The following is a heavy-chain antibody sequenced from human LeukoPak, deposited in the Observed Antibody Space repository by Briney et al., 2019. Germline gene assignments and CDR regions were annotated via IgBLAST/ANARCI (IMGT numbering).Heavy chain of an antibody. CDR3: ASLWPYQLSAFDT. Sequence: SETLSPTCAVYGGSFSGYYWSWIRQPPGKGLEWIGEINHSGSTNYNPSLKSRVTISVDTSKNQSSLKLSSVTAADTAVYYCASLWPYQLSAFDTWGQGTMVTVSS. J-gene: IGHJ3*02. CDR2: INHSGST. D-gene: IGHD2-2*01. V-gene: IGHV4-34*01. CDR1: GGSFSGYY.